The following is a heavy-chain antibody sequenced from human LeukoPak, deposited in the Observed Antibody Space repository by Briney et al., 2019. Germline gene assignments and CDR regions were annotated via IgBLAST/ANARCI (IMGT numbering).Heavy chain of an antibody. CDR1: GFTFDDYA. D-gene: IGHD3-10*01. Sequence: GGSLRLSCAASGFTFDDYAMHWVRQAPGKGLEWVSGISWNSGSIGYADSVKGRFTISRDNAKNSLYLQMNSLRTEDTALYYCAKGLYGSGSYYMGYWGQGTLVTVSS. CDR2: ISWNSGSI. J-gene: IGHJ4*02. V-gene: IGHV3-9*01. CDR3: AKGLYGSGSYYMGY.